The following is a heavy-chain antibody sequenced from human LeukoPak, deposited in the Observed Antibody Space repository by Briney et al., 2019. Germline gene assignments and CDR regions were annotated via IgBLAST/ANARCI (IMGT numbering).Heavy chain of an antibody. V-gene: IGHV4-31*03. CDR3: ARDGAGTYYDSSGYYAIDY. Sequence: SETLSLTCTVSGGSISSGGYYWSWIRQRPGKGLEWIGYIYYSGSTYYNPSLKSRVTISVDTSKNQFSLKLSSVTAADTAVYYCARDGAGTYYDSSGYYAIDYWGQGTLVTVSS. J-gene: IGHJ4*02. CDR1: GGSISSGGYY. D-gene: IGHD3-22*01. CDR2: IYYSGST.